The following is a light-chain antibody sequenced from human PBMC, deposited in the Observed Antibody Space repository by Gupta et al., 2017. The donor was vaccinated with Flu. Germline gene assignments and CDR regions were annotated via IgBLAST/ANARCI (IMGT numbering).Light chain of an antibody. V-gene: IGKV2-30*01. J-gene: IGKJ1*01. Sequence: DVAMTQSPLSLLVTFGQPASLSCRSSQSLVYSVRNTYLHWFQQRPGQSPRRLIYQVSHRESGVPDRSSGSGSGTDFILKISRVEAEDVGVYYCMQGSRWPWAFGQGTKVEIK. CDR1: QSLVYSVRNTY. CDR2: QVS. CDR3: MQGSRWPWA.